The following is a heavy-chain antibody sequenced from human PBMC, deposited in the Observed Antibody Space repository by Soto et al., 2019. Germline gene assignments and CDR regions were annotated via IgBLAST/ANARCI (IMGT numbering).Heavy chain of an antibody. CDR1: EGTFNSYA. J-gene: IGHJ4*02. V-gene: IGHV1-69*01. D-gene: IGHD6-13*01. CDR2: IIPYYNTL. Sequence: QAQVVQSGAEVRKPGSSVKLSCKASEGTFNSYAIAWVRQAPGQGLEWMGGIIPYYNTLNYAQKFQDRVTITAEDSTNTGYMALSSLRSADTAVYFCASGASRWFPYFFDSWAQGTLVTVSS. CDR3: ASGASRWFPYFFDS.